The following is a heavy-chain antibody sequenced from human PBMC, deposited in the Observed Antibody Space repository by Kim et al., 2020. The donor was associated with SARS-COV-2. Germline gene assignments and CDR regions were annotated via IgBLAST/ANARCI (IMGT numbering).Heavy chain of an antibody. CDR2: ISNDGSNK. CDR1: GFTFSSYG. CDR3: AKGSTHDSSGRDFYY. V-gene: IGHV3-30*18. Sequence: GGSLRLSCAASGFTFSSYGMHWVRQAPGKGLEWVAVISNDGSNKYYADSVKGRFTISRDNSKNTLYLQMNSLRAEDTAVYYCAKGSTHDSSGRDFYYWG. J-gene: IGHJ4*01. D-gene: IGHD3-22*01.